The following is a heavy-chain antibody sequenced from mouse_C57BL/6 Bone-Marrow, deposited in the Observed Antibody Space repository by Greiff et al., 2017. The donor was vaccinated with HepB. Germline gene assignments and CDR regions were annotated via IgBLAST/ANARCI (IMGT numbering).Heavy chain of an antibody. V-gene: IGHV1-52*01. Sequence: VQLQQPGAELVRPGSSVKLSCKASGYTFTSYWMHWVKQRPIQGLEWIGNIDPSDSETHYNQKFKDKATLTVDKSSSTAYMQLSSLTSEDSAVYYCARGWPYAMDYWGQGTSVTVSS. CDR3: ARGWPYAMDY. J-gene: IGHJ4*01. CDR2: IDPSDSET. CDR1: GYTFTSYW. D-gene: IGHD1-1*02.